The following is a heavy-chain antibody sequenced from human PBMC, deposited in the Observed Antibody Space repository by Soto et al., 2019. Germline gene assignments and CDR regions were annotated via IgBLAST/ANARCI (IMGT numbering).Heavy chain of an antibody. D-gene: IGHD3-16*01. J-gene: IGHJ6*02. CDR1: GYTFIRDC. Sequence: QVQLVQSAAEVKKPGASVKVSCKASGYTFIRDCITWVRQAPGQGLEWMRWISAYNDYTIDAQKLQGRVTMTTDTTPRTVNMELRGVKSDNTAVYYCARGGYYDNSWGKLSHYGLDVWGQGTSVTVSS. V-gene: IGHV1-18*01. CDR2: ISAYNDYT. CDR3: ARGGYYDNSWGKLSHYGLDV.